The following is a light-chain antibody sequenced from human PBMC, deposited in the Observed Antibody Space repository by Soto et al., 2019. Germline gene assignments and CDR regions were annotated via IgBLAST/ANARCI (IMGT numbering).Light chain of an antibody. CDR2: DVS. Sequence: DLQMTQSPSTLSGSVGDRVTITCRASQSINTWLAWYQQKPGKAPKLLIYDVSSLESGVPSRFSGSGSGTDFTLSIRSLQADDYARQNCKHYKYLFGRGTKVELK. CDR1: QSINTW. CDR3: KHYKYL. J-gene: IGKJ4*01. V-gene: IGKV1-5*01.